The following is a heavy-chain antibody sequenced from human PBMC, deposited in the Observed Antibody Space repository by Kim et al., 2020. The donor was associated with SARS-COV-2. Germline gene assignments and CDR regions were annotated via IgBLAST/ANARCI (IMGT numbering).Heavy chain of an antibody. Sequence: SETLSLTCTVSGGSISSGGYYWSWIRQHPGKGLEWIGYIYYSGSTYYNPSLKSRVTISVDTSKNQFSLKLSSVTAADTAVYYCARDLPGAYCGGDCYSSAFDIWGQGTMVTVSS. D-gene: IGHD2-21*02. CDR1: GGSISSGGYY. V-gene: IGHV4-31*03. CDR3: ARDLPGAYCGGDCYSSAFDI. CDR2: IYYSGST. J-gene: IGHJ3*02.